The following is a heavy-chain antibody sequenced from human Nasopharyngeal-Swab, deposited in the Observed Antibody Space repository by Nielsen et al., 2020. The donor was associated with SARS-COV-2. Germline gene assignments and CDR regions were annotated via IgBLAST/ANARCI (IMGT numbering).Heavy chain of an antibody. J-gene: IGHJ4*02. Sequence: GESLKISCVASGFTFSDYYMTWIRQAPGKGLEWASYISGSGTTIYCTDSVKGRFTISRDNAKNSLYLQMNSLRADDTAVYYCARTDPGVPSWGQGTLVTVSS. CDR3: ARTDPGVPS. CDR1: GFTFSDYY. D-gene: IGHD7-27*01. CDR2: ISGSGTTI. V-gene: IGHV3-11*01.